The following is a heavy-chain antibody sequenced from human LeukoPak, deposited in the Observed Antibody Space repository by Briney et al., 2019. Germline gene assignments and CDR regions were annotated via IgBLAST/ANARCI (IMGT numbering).Heavy chain of an antibody. D-gene: IGHD4-23*01. J-gene: IGHJ2*01. Sequence: SETLSLTCTVSGGSISSYYWSWIRQPAGKGLEWIGRIYTSGSTNYNPSLKSRVTMSVDTSKNQFSLKLSSVTAAGTDVYYCARDYGGNHNSGYWYFDLWGRGTLVTVSS. V-gene: IGHV4-4*07. CDR2: IYTSGST. CDR3: ARDYGGNHNSGYWYFDL. CDR1: GGSISSYY.